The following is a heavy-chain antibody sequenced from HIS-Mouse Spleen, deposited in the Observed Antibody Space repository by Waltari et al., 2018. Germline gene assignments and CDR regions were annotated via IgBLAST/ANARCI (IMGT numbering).Heavy chain of an antibody. CDR3: ARIAEGYSSGWYAFDY. CDR2: IDWDDDK. CDR1: GFSLSTSGMC. D-gene: IGHD6-19*01. J-gene: IGHJ4*02. Sequence: QVTLRESGPALVKPTQTLTLTCTFSGFSLSTSGMCVSWIRQPPGKALEWLARIDWDDDKYYSTSLKNRLTLSKDTSKNQVVLTMTNMDPVDTATYYCARIAEGYSSGWYAFDYWGQGTLVTVSS. V-gene: IGHV2-70*15.